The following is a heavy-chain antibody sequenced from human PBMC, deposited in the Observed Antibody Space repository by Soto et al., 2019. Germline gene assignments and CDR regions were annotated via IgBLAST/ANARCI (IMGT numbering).Heavy chain of an antibody. V-gene: IGHV3-23*01. CDR2: VGDDGFRT. J-gene: IGHJ4*02. CDR1: GFTFSTFA. CDR3: ATKFRSYFDH. Sequence: LRLSCVASGFTFSTFAMTWVQQTPGKGLEWVATVGDDGFRTNVADSVKGRFIISRDNSKDTLSLEMSSLRVEDTGIYYCATKFRSYFDHWGQGVRVTVSS.